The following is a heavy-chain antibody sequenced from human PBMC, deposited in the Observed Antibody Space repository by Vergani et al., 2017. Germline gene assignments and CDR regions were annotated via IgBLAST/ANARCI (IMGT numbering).Heavy chain of an antibody. CDR3: ARDSPLVVPAAIFYYYYGMDV. CDR1: GFSFSTYG. Sequence: QVQLVESGGGVVQPGGSLRLSCAASGFSFSTYGMHWVRQAPGRGLEWVAFLRYDGSNEYYGDAVKGRFIISRDNSKNMLSLEMHSLRPEDTAVYYCARDSPLVVPAAIFYYYYGMDVWGQGP. J-gene: IGHJ6*02. CDR2: LRYDGSNE. D-gene: IGHD2-2*01. V-gene: IGHV3-30*02.